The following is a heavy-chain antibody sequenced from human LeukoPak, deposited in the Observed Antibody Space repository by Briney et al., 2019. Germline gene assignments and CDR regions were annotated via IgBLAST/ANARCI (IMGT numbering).Heavy chain of an antibody. CDR2: IKQDGSEK. CDR3: ARAPVVVTYYFDY. J-gene: IGHJ4*02. Sequence: PGGSLRLSCAASGFTFSSYWMSWVRQASGKGLEGVANIKQDGSEKYYVDSVKGRFTISRDNAKNSLYLQMNSLRAEDTAVYYCARAPVVVTYYFDYWGQGTLVTVSS. CDR1: GFTFSSYW. D-gene: IGHD2-21*02. V-gene: IGHV3-7*01.